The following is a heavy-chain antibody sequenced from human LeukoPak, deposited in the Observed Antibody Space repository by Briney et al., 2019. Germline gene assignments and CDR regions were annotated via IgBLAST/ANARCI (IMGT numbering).Heavy chain of an antibody. CDR3: ARGLKGSGSYYKRTNWFDP. Sequence: PSETLSLTCAVYGGSFSGYYWSWIRQPPGKGLVWIGEINHSGSTNYNPSLKSRVTISVDTSKNQFSLKLSSVTAADTAVYYCARGLKGSGSYYKRTNWFDPWGQGTLVTVSS. D-gene: IGHD3-10*01. V-gene: IGHV4-34*01. CDR2: INHSGST. J-gene: IGHJ5*02. CDR1: GGSFSGYY.